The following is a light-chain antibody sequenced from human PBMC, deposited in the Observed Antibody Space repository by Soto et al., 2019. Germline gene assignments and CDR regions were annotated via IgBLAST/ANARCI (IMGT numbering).Light chain of an antibody. CDR1: QSVSGSD. Sequence: EVVLTQSPGTLSLSPGERATHSCRASQSVSGSDLAWYQQKPGQAPRLLISGVSNRATGTPDRFSGCGSGTDFTLTISSLEPEDFAVFYCHQYGISPPTFGPGTKVEI. CDR2: GVS. V-gene: IGKV3-20*01. J-gene: IGKJ1*01. CDR3: HQYGISPPT.